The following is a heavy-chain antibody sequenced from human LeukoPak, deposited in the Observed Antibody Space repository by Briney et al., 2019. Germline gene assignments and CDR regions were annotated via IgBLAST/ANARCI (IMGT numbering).Heavy chain of an antibody. CDR2: ISAYNGNT. CDR3: ARLAAEYYYDSSGYSGGYFDY. CDR1: GYTFTSYG. J-gene: IGHJ4*02. Sequence: ASVKVSCKASGYTFTSYGISWVRQAPGQGLEWMGWISAYNGNTNYAQKLQGRVTMTTDTSTSTAYMELRSLRSEDTAVYYCARLAAEYYYDSSGYSGGYFDYWGQGTLVTVSS. V-gene: IGHV1-18*01. D-gene: IGHD3-22*01.